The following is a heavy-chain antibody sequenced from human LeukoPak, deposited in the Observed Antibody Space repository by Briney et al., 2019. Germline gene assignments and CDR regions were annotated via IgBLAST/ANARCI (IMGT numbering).Heavy chain of an antibody. CDR1: GGSISRYY. Sequence: SETLSLTCNVSGGSISRYYWAWIRQPPGMGLESIGKIHNGGNAYYTPSLKSRVTLSMDASRNQVSLRLSSVTAADTAVYYCASGYSTILDFWGQGTLVTVSS. J-gene: IGHJ4*02. CDR3: ASGYSTILDF. V-gene: IGHV4-59*04. D-gene: IGHD6-13*01. CDR2: IHNGGNA.